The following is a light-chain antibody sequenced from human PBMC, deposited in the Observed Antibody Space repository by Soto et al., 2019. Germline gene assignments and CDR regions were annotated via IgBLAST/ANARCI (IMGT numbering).Light chain of an antibody. V-gene: IGKV3D-15*01. CDR1: QSISIN. J-gene: IGKJ1*01. Sequence: EIVLTQSPGTLSVSPGDRVTLSCRASQSISINLAWYQHTPGQAPRLLIHGASTRATGVPARISGSGSGTEFTLTISSLQSEDFAVYYCQQFRNWPWTFGQGTKVEVK. CDR2: GAS. CDR3: QQFRNWPWT.